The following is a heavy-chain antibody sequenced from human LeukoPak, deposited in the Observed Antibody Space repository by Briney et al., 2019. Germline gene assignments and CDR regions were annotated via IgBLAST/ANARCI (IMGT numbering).Heavy chain of an antibody. J-gene: IGHJ4*02. D-gene: IGHD5-12*01. V-gene: IGHV3-21*01. Sequence: GGSLRLSCAASGFTFSNAWMNWVRQAPRKGLEWVSSISSSSSYIYYADSVKGRFTISRDNAKNSLYLQMNSLRAEDTAVYYCAREIHRVATYDYWGQGTLVTVSS. CDR2: ISSSSSYI. CDR1: GFTFSNAW. CDR3: AREIHRVATYDY.